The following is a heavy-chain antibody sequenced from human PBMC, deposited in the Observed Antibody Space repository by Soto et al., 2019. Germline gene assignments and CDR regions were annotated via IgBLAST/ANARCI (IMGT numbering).Heavy chain of an antibody. CDR2: MNRNTGST. CDR1: GYTFNTYD. D-gene: IGHD6-13*01. J-gene: IGHJ4*02. Sequence: QVQLVQSGAEVKKPGASVKVSCKASGYTFNTYDIEWVRLATGQGLEWMGSMNRNTGSTDYAQKFQGRVTMTMTTSISTAYLELSSLRSDDTAIYYCARTMGGIAAAGSDFWGQGTLVTVSA. V-gene: IGHV1-8*01. CDR3: ARTMGGIAAAGSDF.